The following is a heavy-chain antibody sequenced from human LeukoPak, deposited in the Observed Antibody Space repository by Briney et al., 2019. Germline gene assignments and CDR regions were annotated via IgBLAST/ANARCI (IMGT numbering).Heavy chain of an antibody. J-gene: IGHJ4*02. V-gene: IGHV5-51*01. Sequence: GEYLKISGKASGYTFNKNNIAWVGQVSGKGLEWMGIIYPGDSDTRYSPSFQGHVTISADESISTAFLQWSSVEATDSAMYYCVRGNQKYGDYVRDWGQGTLVTISS. CDR2: IYPGDSDT. CDR3: VRGNQKYGDYVRD. D-gene: IGHD3-10*02. CDR1: GYTFNKNN.